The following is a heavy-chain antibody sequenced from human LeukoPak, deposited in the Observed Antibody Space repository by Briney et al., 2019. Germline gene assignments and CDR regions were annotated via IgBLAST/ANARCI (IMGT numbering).Heavy chain of an antibody. J-gene: IGHJ4*02. D-gene: IGHD2-15*01. V-gene: IGHV3-53*01. CDR1: GFTFSSQA. Sequence: GGSLRLSCVVSGFTFSSQAMSWVRQAPGKGLEWVSVIYSGGSTYYADSVKGRFTISRDNSKNTLYLQMNSLRAEDTAVYYCARGTSRTGMGYCSGGSCYSFGFDYWGQGTLVTVSS. CDR2: IYSGGST. CDR3: ARGTSRTGMGYCSGGSCYSFGFDY.